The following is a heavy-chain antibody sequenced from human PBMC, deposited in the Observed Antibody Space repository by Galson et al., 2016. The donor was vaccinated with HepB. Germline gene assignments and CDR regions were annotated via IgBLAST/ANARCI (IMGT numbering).Heavy chain of an antibody. D-gene: IGHD3-9*01. J-gene: IGHJ6*02. Sequence: SLRLSCAASGFTFSFYSMNWVRQSPGKGLEWLAYISDMGDSINYADSVRGRFIISRDNAKNSINLQMHSLRDEDTAVYYCSRAPLRGVRNFDLSPVSGMDVWGQGTTVTVSS. CDR1: GFTFSFYS. CDR2: ISDMGDSI. V-gene: IGHV3-48*02. CDR3: SRAPLRGVRNFDLSPVSGMDV.